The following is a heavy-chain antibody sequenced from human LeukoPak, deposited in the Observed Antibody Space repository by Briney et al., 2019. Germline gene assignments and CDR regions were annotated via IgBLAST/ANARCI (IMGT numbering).Heavy chain of an antibody. Sequence: PGGSLRLSCAVSGFAFSSLAMHWVRQAPGKGLEWVAFISYDGNNQYYADSVKGRFTISRDNSKNTLYLQKNNLRAEDTAIYYCARVGSRYCSGANCYDGFWGQGTLVSVSS. V-gene: IGHV3-30-3*01. CDR3: ARVGSRYCSGANCYDGF. D-gene: IGHD2-15*01. J-gene: IGHJ4*02. CDR1: GFAFSSLA. CDR2: ISYDGNNQ.